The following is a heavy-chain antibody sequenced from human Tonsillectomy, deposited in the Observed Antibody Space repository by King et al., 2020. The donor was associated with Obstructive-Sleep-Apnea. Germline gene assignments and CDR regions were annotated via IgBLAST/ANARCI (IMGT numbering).Heavy chain of an antibody. Sequence: VQLVESGAEVKKPGSSVKVSCKASGGTFSSYAISWVRQAPGQGLEWMGGIIPIFVTANYAQKFQGRVTITADESTSTAYMELSSLRSEDTAVYYCASPYYYDSSGYYPNYGMDVWGQGTTVTVSS. CDR3: ASPYYYDSSGYYPNYGMDV. CDR2: IIPIFVTA. J-gene: IGHJ6*02. D-gene: IGHD3-22*01. CDR1: GGTFSSYA. V-gene: IGHV1-69*01.